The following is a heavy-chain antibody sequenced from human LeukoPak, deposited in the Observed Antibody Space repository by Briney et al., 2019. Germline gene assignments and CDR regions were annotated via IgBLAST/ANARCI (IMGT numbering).Heavy chain of an antibody. CDR1: GFSLRTRGMC. V-gene: IGHV2-70*11. CDR2: IDWDDDK. D-gene: IGHD3-22*01. CDR3: ARIDGSSGYLFDY. J-gene: IGHJ4*02. Sequence: SGPALVKPTQTLTLTCTFSGFSLRTRGMCVSWIRQPPGKALEWLARIDWDDDKYYSTSLKTRLTISKDTSKNQVVLTMTNMDPVDTATYYCARIDGSSGYLFDYWGQGTLVTVSS.